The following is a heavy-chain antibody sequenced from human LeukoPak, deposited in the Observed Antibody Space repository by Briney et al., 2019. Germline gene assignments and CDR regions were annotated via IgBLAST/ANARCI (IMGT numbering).Heavy chain of an antibody. CDR1: GFTFSSYS. V-gene: IGHV3-21*01. Sequence: PGGSLRLSCAASGFTFSSYSINWVRQAPGKGLEWVSPISSSISYIYYADSVKGRFTISRDNAKNSLYLQMNSLRAEDTAVYYCARDAHYDFWSGYYSTWPLGYWGQGTLVTVSS. J-gene: IGHJ4*02. D-gene: IGHD3-3*01. CDR3: ARDAHYDFWSGYYSTWPLGY. CDR2: ISSSISYI.